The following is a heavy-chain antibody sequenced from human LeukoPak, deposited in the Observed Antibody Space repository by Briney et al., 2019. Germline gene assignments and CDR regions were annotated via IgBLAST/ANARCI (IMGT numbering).Heavy chain of an antibody. J-gene: IGHJ6*03. CDR1: GFTFSSYA. V-gene: IGHV3-64*01. Sequence: GGSLRLSCAASGFTFSSYAMHWVRQAPGKGLEYVSATSSNGGSTYYANSVKGRFTISRDNSKNTLYLQMGSLRSEDTAVYYYARVSGVSGSSLYYYYYMDVWGKGTTVTVSS. CDR2: TSSNGGST. CDR3: ARVSGVSGSSLYYYYYMDV. D-gene: IGHD1-26*01.